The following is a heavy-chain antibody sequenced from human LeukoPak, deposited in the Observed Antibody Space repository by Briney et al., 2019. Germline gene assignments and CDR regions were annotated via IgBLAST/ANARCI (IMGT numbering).Heavy chain of an antibody. J-gene: IGHJ4*02. D-gene: IGHD3-3*01. CDR2: VYYSEST. CDR3: ARRHYDFWSGYYGQFDY. V-gene: IGHV4-39*01. CDR1: GGSISSSSYY. Sequence: PSETLSLTCTVAGGSISSSSYYWGWIRQPPGKGLEWFGSVYYSESTNYNTSLKSRVTISVDTSKSQFSLTLSSVTAADTAVYYCARRHYDFWSGYYGQFDYWGQGTLVTVSS.